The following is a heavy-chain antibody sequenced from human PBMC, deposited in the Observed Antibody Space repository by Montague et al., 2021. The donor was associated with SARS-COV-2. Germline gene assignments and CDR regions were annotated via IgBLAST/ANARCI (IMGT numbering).Heavy chain of an antibody. D-gene: IGHD4-17*01. V-gene: IGHV4-59*01. CDR3: ARDRTADDYDDSEPAGYSYCYGLDV. CDR1: GGSMNSYY. CDR2: IFYSGDA. Sequence: SETLSLTCTVSGGSMNSYYWSWIRQPPGKGLEWIGYIFYSGDANNNPSLKSRVTISVDTSKNQFSLKLSSVTAADTAVYYCARDRTADDYDDSEPAGYSYCYGLDVWGQGTTVTVSS. J-gene: IGHJ6*02.